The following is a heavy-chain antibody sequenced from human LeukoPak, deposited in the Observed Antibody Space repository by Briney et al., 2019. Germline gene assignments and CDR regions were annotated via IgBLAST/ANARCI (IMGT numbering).Heavy chain of an antibody. D-gene: IGHD2-15*01. J-gene: IGHJ4*02. CDR3: ARFYCSGGSCRAGYFDY. Sequence: GASVKVSCKASGGTFSSYAISWVRQAPGQGLEWMGRIIPILGIANYAQKFQGRVTITADKSTSTAYMELSSLRSEDTAVYYCARFYCSGGSCRAGYFDYWGQGTLVTVSS. V-gene: IGHV1-69*04. CDR1: GGTFSSYA. CDR2: IIPILGIA.